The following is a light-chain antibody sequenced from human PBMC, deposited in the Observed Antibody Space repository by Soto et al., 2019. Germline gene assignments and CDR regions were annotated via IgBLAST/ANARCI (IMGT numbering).Light chain of an antibody. Sequence: QSALTQPPSASGTPGQRVTISCSGSSSNIGSNAVSWYRQLPGTAPKVLIYSNHQRPSGVSDRFSGSKSGTSASLAISGLQSEDEADYYCAAWDDSLNGRLFGGGTKLTVL. CDR3: AAWDDSLNGRL. CDR2: SNH. V-gene: IGLV1-44*01. CDR1: SSNIGSNA. J-gene: IGLJ2*01.